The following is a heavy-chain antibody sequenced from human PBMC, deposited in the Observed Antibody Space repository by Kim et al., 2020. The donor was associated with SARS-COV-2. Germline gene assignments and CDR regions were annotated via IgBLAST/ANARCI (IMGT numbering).Heavy chain of an antibody. J-gene: IGHJ3*02. Sequence: NSSLKSRVTVSEDTSKNQFSLKLSSVTAADTAVYYCAKASYGDYDAFDIWGQGTMVTVSS. CDR3: AKASYGDYDAFDI. V-gene: IGHV4-59*01. D-gene: IGHD4-17*01.